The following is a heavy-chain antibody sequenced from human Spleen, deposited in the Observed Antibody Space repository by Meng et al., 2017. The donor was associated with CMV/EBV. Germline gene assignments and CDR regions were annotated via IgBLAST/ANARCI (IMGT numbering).Heavy chain of an antibody. J-gene: IGHJ2*01. CDR3: ARPRFGDGRRQRIGYWFFDL. CDR1: GGSFSGYY. V-gene: IGHV4-34*01. D-gene: IGHD3-3*01. CDR2: INHSGST. Sequence: SETLSLTCAVYGGSFSGYYWSWIRQPPGKGLEWIGEINHSGSTYYNPSLKSRITISIDTSKNQFSLNLTSVTAGDTAVYYCARPRFGDGRRQRIGYWFFDLWGRGSLVTVSS.